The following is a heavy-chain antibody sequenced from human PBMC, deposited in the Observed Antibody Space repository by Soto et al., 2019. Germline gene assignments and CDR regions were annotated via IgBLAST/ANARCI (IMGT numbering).Heavy chain of an antibody. CDR2: IYYSGST. CDR3: ARDQLKSGWYVN. D-gene: IGHD6-19*01. CDR1: GCSISSYS. V-gene: IGHV4-59*01. J-gene: IGHJ4*02. Sequence: SETLSLTCTVSGCSISSYSWSWIRQPPGKGLEWIGYIYYSGSTNYNPSLKSRVTISVDTSKNQFSLKLSSVTAADTAVYYCARDQLKSGWYVNWGQGTLVTVS.